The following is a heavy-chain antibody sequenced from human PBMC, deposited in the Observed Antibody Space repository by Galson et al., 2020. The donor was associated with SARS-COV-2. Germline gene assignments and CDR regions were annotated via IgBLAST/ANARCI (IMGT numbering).Heavy chain of an antibody. J-gene: IGHJ3*01. D-gene: IGHD3-10*01. Sequence: SGPTLAKPQQPLTLTYTFPGFSHTARAMCVSWIRQPPGTALEWLAHIDSDGDKHYSRSLKTRLTISKDTSKNQVVLTMTNTDPVDTATYYCARGYYYGSGNYAIDVCGQGTKVTVSS. CDR3: ARGYYYGSGNYAIDV. V-gene: IGHV2-70*13. CDR2: IDSDGDK. CDR1: GFSHTARAMC.